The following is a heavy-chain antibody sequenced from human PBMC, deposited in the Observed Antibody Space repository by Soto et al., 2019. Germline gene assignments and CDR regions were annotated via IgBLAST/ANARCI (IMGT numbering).Heavy chain of an antibody. CDR2: ISAYNGNT. Sequence: QVQLVQSGAEVKKPGASVKVSCKASGYTFTSYGISWVRQAPGQGLEWMGWISAYNGNTNYAQKLQGRVTMTTDTSTSTAYMELRSLRSDDTAVYYCAREQERQLPGPYNWFDPWGQGTLVTVSS. CDR1: GYTFTSYG. V-gene: IGHV1-18*04. D-gene: IGHD6-13*01. J-gene: IGHJ5*02. CDR3: AREQERQLPGPYNWFDP.